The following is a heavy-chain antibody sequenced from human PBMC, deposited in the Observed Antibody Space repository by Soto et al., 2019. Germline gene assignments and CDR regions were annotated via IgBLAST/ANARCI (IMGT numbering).Heavy chain of an antibody. J-gene: IGHJ5*02. CDR1: GYIFTNND. Sequence: ASVKVSCKASGYIFTNNDVSWVREATGQGLEWMGWMNPGSGDTGYAQKFQGRVTMTRDISIATAYMELSSLRSDDTAIYYCARMATFGSLNWFDPWGQGTLVTVSS. D-gene: IGHD3-16*01. CDR3: ARMATFGSLNWFDP. CDR2: MNPGSGDT. V-gene: IGHV1-8*01.